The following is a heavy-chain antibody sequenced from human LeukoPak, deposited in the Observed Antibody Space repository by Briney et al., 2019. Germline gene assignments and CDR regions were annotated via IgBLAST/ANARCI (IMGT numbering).Heavy chain of an antibody. CDR3: ARDGFEQWLVQNYYYYGMDV. J-gene: IGHJ6*02. D-gene: IGHD6-19*01. Sequence: GGSLRLSCAASGFTFSSYNMNWVRQAPGKGLEWISYISSGSDTIYYADSVKGRFTISRDNAKNSLYLLMNSLRAEDTAVYYCARDGFEQWLVQNYYYYGMDVWGQGTTVTVSS. V-gene: IGHV3-48*04. CDR2: ISSGSDTI. CDR1: GFTFSSYN.